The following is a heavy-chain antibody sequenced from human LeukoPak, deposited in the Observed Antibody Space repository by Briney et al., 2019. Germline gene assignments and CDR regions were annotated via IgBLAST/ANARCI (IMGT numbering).Heavy chain of an antibody. CDR3: ARSNAGSYSWFDL. Sequence: SETLSLTCTVSGASIKSGTYYWTWIRQPPGKGLEWIGYIYYSGSTNYNPSLKSRVTISVDTSKNQFSLKLTSVTAADTAVYYCARSNAGSYSWFDLWGQGTLVTVSS. CDR2: IYYSGST. CDR1: GASIKSGTYY. J-gene: IGHJ5*02. D-gene: IGHD1-26*01. V-gene: IGHV4-61*01.